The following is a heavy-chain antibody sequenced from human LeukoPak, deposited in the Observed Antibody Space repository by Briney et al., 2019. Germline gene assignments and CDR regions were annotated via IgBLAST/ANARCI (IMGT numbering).Heavy chain of an antibody. J-gene: IGHJ6*03. Sequence: GGSLRLSCAASGFTFSSYSMNWVRQAPGKGLEWVSYISSSSSTIYYADSVKGRFTISRDNAENSLYLQMNSLRAEDTAVYYCAREFSPSRWYFSKFYYYYMDVWGKGTTVTVSS. V-gene: IGHV3-48*01. CDR3: AREFSPSRWYFSKFYYYYMDV. D-gene: IGHD4-23*01. CDR2: ISSSSSTI. CDR1: GFTFSSYS.